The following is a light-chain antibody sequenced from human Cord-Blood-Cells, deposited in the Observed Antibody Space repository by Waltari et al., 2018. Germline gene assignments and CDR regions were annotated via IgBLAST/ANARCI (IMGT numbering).Light chain of an antibody. CDR3: QQANSFPLT. V-gene: IGKV1-12*01. CDR2: GAA. CDR1: QDISSW. J-gene: IGKJ5*01. Sequence: DIQMTQSPSSVSASVGDRVNITCRASQDISSWFAWYPQTPGKAPKLLIYGAADLQSVVPSRFSGRGSGTDFTLTISSLQPEDFATYYCQQANSFPLTFGQGTRLEIK.